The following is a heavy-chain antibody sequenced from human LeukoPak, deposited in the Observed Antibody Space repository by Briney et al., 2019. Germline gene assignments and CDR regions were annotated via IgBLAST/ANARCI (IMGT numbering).Heavy chain of an antibody. V-gene: IGHV1-18*01. Sequence: GASVKVSCKASGYTFTSYGISWVRQAPGQGLEWMGWISPYNVNKNYAQKLQGRVTMTTDTSTSTAYMELRSLRSDDTAVYYCARTRSLRYFDWLVSSNVASYVADYWGQGTLVTVSS. CDR1: GYTFTSYG. J-gene: IGHJ4*02. CDR3: ARTRSLRYFDWLVSSNVASYVADY. CDR2: ISPYNVNK. D-gene: IGHD3-9*01.